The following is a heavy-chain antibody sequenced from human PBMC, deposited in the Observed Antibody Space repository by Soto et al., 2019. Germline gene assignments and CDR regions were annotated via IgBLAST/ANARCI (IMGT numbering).Heavy chain of an antibody. V-gene: IGHV4-31*03. Sequence: SETLSLTCTVSGGSISGGGYYWSWIRQHPGKGLEWIGYIYYSGSTYYNPSLKSRVTLSVDTSKNQFSLKLSSVTAADTAVYYCARDGCSSTSCPLDYWGQGTLVTVSS. CDR1: GGSISGGGYY. D-gene: IGHD2-2*01. CDR2: IYYSGST. CDR3: ARDGCSSTSCPLDY. J-gene: IGHJ4*02.